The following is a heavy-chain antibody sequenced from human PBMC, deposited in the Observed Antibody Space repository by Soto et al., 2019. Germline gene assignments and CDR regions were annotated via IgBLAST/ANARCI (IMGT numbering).Heavy chain of an antibody. CDR1: GFTFSSYA. D-gene: IGHD2-21*02. V-gene: IGHV3-23*01. CDR3: AKAGSRYCGGDCYLDY. J-gene: IGHJ4*02. Sequence: PGGSLRLSCAASGFTFSSYAMSWVRQAPGKGLEWVSAISGSGGSTYYADSVKGRFTISRDNSKNTLYLQMNSLRAEDTAVYYCAKAGSRYCGGDCYLDYWGQGTLVTVSS. CDR2: ISGSGGST.